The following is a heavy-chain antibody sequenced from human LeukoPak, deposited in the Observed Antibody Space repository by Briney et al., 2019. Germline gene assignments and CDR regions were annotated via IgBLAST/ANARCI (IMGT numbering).Heavy chain of an antibody. CDR2: IYYSGST. J-gene: IGHJ6*02. CDR1: GGSISSGGYY. CDR3: ARRIHYYGMDV. V-gene: IGHV4-31*03. D-gene: IGHD2-15*01. Sequence: SDTLSLTCTLSGGSISSGGYYCSWIRQHPGKGLEWIGYIYYSGSTYYSPSLKSRVTISVDTSKNQFSLKLSSVTAADTAVYYCARRIHYYGMDVWGQGTTVTVSS.